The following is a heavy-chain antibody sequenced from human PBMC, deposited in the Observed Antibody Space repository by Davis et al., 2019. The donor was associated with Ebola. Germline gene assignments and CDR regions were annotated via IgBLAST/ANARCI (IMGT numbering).Heavy chain of an antibody. Sequence: ASVKVSCKGSGYSFSDYYMHWVQGAPGKGLEWVGLVDPKAGKTVYADKFKDRVTITADKSTDTVHMELSSLRYEDTAVYYCATLDILTAYVPYAMDVWGQGTTITVS. J-gene: IGHJ6*02. CDR3: ATLDILTAYVPYAMDV. D-gene: IGHD3-9*01. V-gene: IGHV1-69-2*01. CDR1: GYSFSDYY. CDR2: VDPKAGKT.